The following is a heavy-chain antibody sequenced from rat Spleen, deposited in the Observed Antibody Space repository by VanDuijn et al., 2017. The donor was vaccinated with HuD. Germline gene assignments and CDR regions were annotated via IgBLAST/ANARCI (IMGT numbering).Heavy chain of an antibody. CDR3: TTYGQGARFTY. Sequence: EVQLVESGGGLVQPGRSMKLSCVASGFIFSNYDMAWVRQAPKKGLEWVAYISFDAGTTYYRDSVKARFTISRDNAKSILYLQMDSLRSEDTATYYCTTYGQGARFTYRGQGTLVTVSS. D-gene: IGHD1-11*01. CDR1: GFIFSNYD. CDR2: ISFDAGTT. V-gene: IGHV5-20*01. J-gene: IGHJ3*01.